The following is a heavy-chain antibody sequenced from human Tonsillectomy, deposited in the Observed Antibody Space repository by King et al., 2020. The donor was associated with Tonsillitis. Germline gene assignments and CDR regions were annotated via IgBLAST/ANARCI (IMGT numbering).Heavy chain of an antibody. CDR2: IKSKTYGGTT. D-gene: IGHD3-10*01. J-gene: IGHJ6*02. CDR3: TTDEWFGEFDPAYDFSYDGMDV. V-gene: IGHV3-15*01. Sequence: VQLVESGGGLVKRGGSLRLSCAASGFTFTNAWMSWVRQAPGKGLEWVGQIKSKTYGGTTDYAAPVKGRFTISRDDAKDTLYLQMNSLKTEDTAVYYCTTDEWFGEFDPAYDFSYDGMDVWGQGTTVTVSS. CDR1: GFTFTNAW.